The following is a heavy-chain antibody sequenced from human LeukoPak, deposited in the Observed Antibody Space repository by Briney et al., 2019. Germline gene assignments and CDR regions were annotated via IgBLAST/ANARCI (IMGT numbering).Heavy chain of an antibody. CDR1: GYTFTGYY. D-gene: IGHD3-22*01. CDR3: VRSGYDSSGYLGRSDY. J-gene: IGHJ4*02. Sequence: GASVKVSCKASGYTFTGYYMHWVRQAPGQGLEWMGWINPNSGGTNYAQKFQGRVTMTRDTSISTAYMELSRLRSDDTAVYYCVRSGYDSSGYLGRSDYWGQGTLVTVSS. CDR2: INPNSGGT. V-gene: IGHV1-2*02.